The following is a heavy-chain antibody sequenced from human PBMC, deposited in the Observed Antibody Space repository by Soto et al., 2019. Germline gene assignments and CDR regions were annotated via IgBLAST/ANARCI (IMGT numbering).Heavy chain of an antibody. D-gene: IGHD4-4*01. J-gene: IGHJ6*03. V-gene: IGHV3-9*01. CDR1: GFTFDDYA. CDR2: ISWNRGSI. CDR3: AKVTSTGYDDYYLDV. Sequence: DVQLVESGGGLVQPGRSLRLSCAASGFTFDDYAMHWVRQAPGKGLEWVSGISWNRGSIGYADSVKGRFTISRDNAKNSLYLHMNSLRAEDTALYYCAKVTSTGYDDYYLDVGGKGSTVTVSS.